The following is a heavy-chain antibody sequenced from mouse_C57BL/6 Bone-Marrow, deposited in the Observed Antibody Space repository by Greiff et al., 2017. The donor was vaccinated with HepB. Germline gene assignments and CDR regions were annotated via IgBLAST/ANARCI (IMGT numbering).Heavy chain of an antibody. V-gene: IGHV5-9-1*02. D-gene: IGHD3-2*02. Sequence: VESGEGLVKPGGSLKLSCAASGFTFSSYAMSWVRQTPEKRLEWVAYISSGGDYSYYADTVKGRFTISRDNARNTLYLQMSSLKSEDTAMYYCTRAPLSGFLYYYAMDYWGQGTSVTVSS. CDR2: ISSGGDYS. CDR1: GFTFSSYA. CDR3: TRAPLSGFLYYYAMDY. J-gene: IGHJ4*01.